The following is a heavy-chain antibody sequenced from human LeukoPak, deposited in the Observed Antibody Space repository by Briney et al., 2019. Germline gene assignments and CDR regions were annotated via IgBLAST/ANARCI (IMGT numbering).Heavy chain of an antibody. J-gene: IGHJ5*02. CDR2: IYTSGST. CDR3: ARDVNYYGSGRYNWFDP. CDR1: GGSISSYY. D-gene: IGHD3-10*01. Sequence: SETLSLTCTVSGGSISSYYWSWIRQPAGKGLEWIGRIYTSGSTNYNPSLKSRVTMSVDTSKNQFSLKLSSVTAADTAVYYCARDVNYYGSGRYNWFDPWGQGTLVTVSS. V-gene: IGHV4-4*07.